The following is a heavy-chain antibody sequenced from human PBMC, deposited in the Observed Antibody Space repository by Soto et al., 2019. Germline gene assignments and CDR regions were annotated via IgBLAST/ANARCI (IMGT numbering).Heavy chain of an antibody. CDR1: GYSFTSYW. J-gene: IGHJ6*02. CDR2: IDPSDSYT. Sequence: GESLKISCKGSGYSFTSYWISWVRQMPGKCLEWMGRIDPSDSYTNYSPSLQGHVTISADKSISTAYLQWSSLKASDTAMYYCAIHPGEQLVPDYYYYGMDVWGQGXTVTVSS. D-gene: IGHD6-6*01. V-gene: IGHV5-10-1*01. CDR3: AIHPGEQLVPDYYYYGMDV.